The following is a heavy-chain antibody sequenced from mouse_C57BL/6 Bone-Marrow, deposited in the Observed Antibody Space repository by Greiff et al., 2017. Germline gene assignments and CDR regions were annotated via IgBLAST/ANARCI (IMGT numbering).Heavy chain of an antibody. CDR2: INPSNGGT. CDR3: AREGDYYDVWFAY. D-gene: IGHD2-13*01. CDR1: GYTFTSYW. Sequence: QVQLKQPGTELVKPGASVKLSCKASGYTFTSYWMHWVKQRPGQGLEWIGNINPSNGGTNYNEKFKSKATLTVAKSSSTAYMQRSSLTSDDSSVYYCAREGDYYDVWFAYWGEGPLVTVSA. V-gene: IGHV1-53*01. J-gene: IGHJ3*01.